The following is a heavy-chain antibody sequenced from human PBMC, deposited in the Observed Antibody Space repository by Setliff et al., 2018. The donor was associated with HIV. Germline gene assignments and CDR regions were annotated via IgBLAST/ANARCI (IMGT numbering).Heavy chain of an antibody. J-gene: IGHJ2*01. D-gene: IGHD4-17*01. Sequence: GGSLRLSCAVSGFTFSGNWMSWVRQAPGKGLEWVAKIKQDGSQKYYVDSAKGRFTISRDNAKKSLYLQMDSLRAEDTAVYYCARGKVHGDDKDYGHSDLGGRGTLVTVS. CDR2: IKQDGSQK. CDR1: GFTFSGNW. V-gene: IGHV3-7*01. CDR3: ARGKVHGDDKDYGHSDL.